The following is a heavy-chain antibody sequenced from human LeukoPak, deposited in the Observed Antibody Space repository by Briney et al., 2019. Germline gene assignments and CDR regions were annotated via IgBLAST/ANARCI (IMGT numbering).Heavy chain of an antibody. CDR1: GFTFTSSA. V-gene: IGHV1-58*01. CDR2: IVVGSGNT. CDR3: AARYDFWSGYYMELVDY. D-gene: IGHD3-3*01. Sequence: SVKVSCKASGFTFTSSAVQWVRQARGQRLEWIGWIVVGSGNTNYAQKFQERVTITRDMSTSTAYMELSSLRSEDMAVYYCAARYDFWSGYYMELVDYWGQGTLVTVSS. J-gene: IGHJ4*02.